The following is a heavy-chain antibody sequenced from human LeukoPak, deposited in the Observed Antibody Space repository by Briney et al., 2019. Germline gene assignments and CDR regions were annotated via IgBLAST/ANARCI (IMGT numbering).Heavy chain of an antibody. J-gene: IGHJ3*01. Sequence: SVKVSCKASGGTFSSYAISWVRQAPGRGLEWMGRIIPILGIANYAQKFQGRVTITADKSTSTAYMELSSLRSEDTAVYYCARDAPQWRNAFDFWGQGTMVTVSS. CDR3: ARDAPQWRNAFDF. V-gene: IGHV1-69*04. CDR2: IIPILGIA. CDR1: GGTFSSYA. D-gene: IGHD6-19*01.